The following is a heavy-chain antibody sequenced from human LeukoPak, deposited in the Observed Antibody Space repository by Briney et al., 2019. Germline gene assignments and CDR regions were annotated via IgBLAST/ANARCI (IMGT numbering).Heavy chain of an antibody. J-gene: IGHJ4*02. D-gene: IGHD1-26*01. Sequence: PGGSLRLSCAASGFTFSTYEMDWVRQAPGKELEWVSYINSRGSSIYYADSVKGRFTISRDDSKNTLYLQMNSLRADDTAVYYCAKDLGRYRNNFFDYWGQGNLVTVSS. V-gene: IGHV3-48*03. CDR3: AKDLGRYRNNFFDY. CDR2: INSRGSSI. CDR1: GFTFSTYE.